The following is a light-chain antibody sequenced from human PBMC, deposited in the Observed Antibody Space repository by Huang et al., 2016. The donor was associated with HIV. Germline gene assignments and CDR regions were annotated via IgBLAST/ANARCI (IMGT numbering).Light chain of an antibody. Sequence: EIVLTQSTDTLSLSPGERGVLSCRASHNVSTDYLAWYQHKSGQAPRLLMYCSSGRATGTPARFSGSGSGTDFSLTIDTVEPEDFALYYCQQYSSSPWTFGPGSKLEIK. CDR1: HNVSTDY. V-gene: IGKV3-20*01. CDR2: CSS. CDR3: QQYSSSPWT. J-gene: IGKJ3*01.